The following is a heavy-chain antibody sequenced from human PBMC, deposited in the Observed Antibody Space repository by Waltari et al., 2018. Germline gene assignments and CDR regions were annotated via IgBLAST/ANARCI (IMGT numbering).Heavy chain of an antibody. J-gene: IGHJ4*02. CDR1: GYSIDRAYF. D-gene: IGHD6-13*01. Sequence: QVQLQESGPGLVKPSETLSLTCDVSGYSIDRAYFGGWIRQPPGKGLEWIGTIFHAGFTYYTPSLKGRVTMSVDTSKNQFSLNLSSVTAADTAVYYCARAPGVAAAAYFDYWGQGTLVTVSS. V-gene: IGHV4-38-2*01. CDR3: ARAPGVAAAAYFDY. CDR2: IFHAGFT.